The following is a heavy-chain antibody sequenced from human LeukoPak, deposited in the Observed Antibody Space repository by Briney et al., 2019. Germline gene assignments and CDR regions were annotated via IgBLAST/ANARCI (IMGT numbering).Heavy chain of an antibody. D-gene: IGHD5-18*01. Sequence: GVSLRLSCAASGFTFSSYWMSWVRQAPGKGLEWVANIKQDGSEKYYVDSVKGRFTISRGNAKNSLYLQMNSLRAEDTAVYYCARDVEYSYGYEYYYYGMDVWGQGTTVTVSS. V-gene: IGHV3-7*01. CDR3: ARDVEYSYGYEYYYYGMDV. CDR1: GFTFSSYW. J-gene: IGHJ6*02. CDR2: IKQDGSEK.